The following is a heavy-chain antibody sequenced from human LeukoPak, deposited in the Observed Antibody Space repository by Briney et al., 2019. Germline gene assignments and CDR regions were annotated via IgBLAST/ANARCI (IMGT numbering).Heavy chain of an antibody. CDR1: GFTFSDYY. V-gene: IGHV3-11*01. D-gene: IGHD1-26*01. Sequence: GGSLRLSCAASGFTFSDYYMSWIRQAPRKGLEWVSYISSSGSTIYYADSVKGRFTISRDNAKNSLYLQMNSLRAEDTAVYYCARDRGGELLDNFFDYWGQGTLVTVSS. CDR3: ARDRGGELLDNFFDY. J-gene: IGHJ4*02. CDR2: ISSSGSTI.